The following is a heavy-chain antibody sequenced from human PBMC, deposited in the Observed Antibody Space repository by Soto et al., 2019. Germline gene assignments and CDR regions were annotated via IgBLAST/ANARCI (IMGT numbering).Heavy chain of an antibody. CDR2: IYHGGST. Sequence: PSETLSLTCTVSGGSISSSRYWTWMRQHPGKGLEWIGYIYHGGSTKYNPSLESRVTMSVDTSRNQISLNLISVTAADTAVYYCARGGAIFHYFDYWGPGTLVTVSS. J-gene: IGHJ4*02. D-gene: IGHD3-3*01. CDR1: GGSISSSRY. V-gene: IGHV4-31*03. CDR3: ARGGAIFHYFDY.